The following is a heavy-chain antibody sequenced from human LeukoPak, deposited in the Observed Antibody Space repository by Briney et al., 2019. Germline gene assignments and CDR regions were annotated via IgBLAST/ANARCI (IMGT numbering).Heavy chain of an antibody. V-gene: IGHV3-30*02. J-gene: IGHJ4*02. CDR1: GFTFSSYG. D-gene: IGHD1-1*01. Sequence: GGSLRLSCAASGFTFSSYGMHWVRQAPGKGLEWVAFIRYDGSNKYYADSVKGRFTISRDNSKNTLYLQMNSLRAEDTAVYYCARGETSDTRHLDYWGQGTLVTVSS. CDR3: ARGETSDTRHLDY. CDR2: IRYDGSNK.